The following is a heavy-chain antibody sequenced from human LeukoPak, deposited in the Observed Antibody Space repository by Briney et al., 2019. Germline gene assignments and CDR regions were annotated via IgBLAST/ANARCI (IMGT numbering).Heavy chain of an antibody. V-gene: IGHV4-59*08. CDR1: GDSIRSYY. Sequence: SETLSLTCTVSGDSIRSYYWSWIRQAPGKGLEWIGYIYFTGSTKYNPSLKSRVTIAVDTSENQLSRKLNSVTAADTAVYYCARHYYDSSGYYYSSKNYFDSWGQGSLVTVSS. D-gene: IGHD3-22*01. CDR3: ARHYYDSSGYYYSSKNYFDS. J-gene: IGHJ4*02. CDR2: IYFTGST.